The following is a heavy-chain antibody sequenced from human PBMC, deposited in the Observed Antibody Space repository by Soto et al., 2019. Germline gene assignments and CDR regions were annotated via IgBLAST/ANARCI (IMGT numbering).Heavy chain of an antibody. CDR1: GLTVSGKKY. D-gene: IGHD1-1*01. J-gene: IGHJ3*01. Sequence: VGSLRLSCAAFGLTVSGKKYVAWVRQAPGKGLEWVSALYDVDGSFYADSVKGRFTTSSDSSKTTVYLQMNGLRPDDTAVYYCASWHEREHAYDVWGQGTTVTVSS. V-gene: IGHV3-53*01. CDR3: ASWHEREHAYDV. CDR2: LYDVDGS.